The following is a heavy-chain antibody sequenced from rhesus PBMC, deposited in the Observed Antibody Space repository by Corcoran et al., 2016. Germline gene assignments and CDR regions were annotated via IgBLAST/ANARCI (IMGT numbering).Heavy chain of an antibody. Sequence: QLQLQESGPGLVKPSETLSLTCAVSGGSISGGYGWSWIRQPPGKGLEWIGPIFGSMGNTYYKPSLKSRVTISTDTSKTQFSLKLSSVTAADTAVYYCARAYCTGSGCYFDYWGQGVLVTVSS. CDR2: IFGSMGNT. V-gene: IGHV4S7*01. CDR3: ARAYCTGSGCYFDY. J-gene: IGHJ4*01. D-gene: IGHD2-21*01. CDR1: GGSISGGYG.